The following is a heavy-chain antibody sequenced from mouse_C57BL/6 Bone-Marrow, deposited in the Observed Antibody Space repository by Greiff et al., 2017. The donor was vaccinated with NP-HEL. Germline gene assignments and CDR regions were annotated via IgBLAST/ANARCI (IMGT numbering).Heavy chain of an antibody. Sequence: EVPVVESGGDLVKPGGSLKLSCAASGFTFSSYGMSWVRQTPDKRLEWVATISSGGSYTYYPDSVKGRFTISRDNAKNTLYLLMSSLKSEDTAMYYCASPDGHYGFAYWGQGTLVTVSA. J-gene: IGHJ3*01. CDR2: ISSGGSYT. CDR3: ASPDGHYGFAY. V-gene: IGHV5-6*01. CDR1: GFTFSSYG. D-gene: IGHD2-3*01.